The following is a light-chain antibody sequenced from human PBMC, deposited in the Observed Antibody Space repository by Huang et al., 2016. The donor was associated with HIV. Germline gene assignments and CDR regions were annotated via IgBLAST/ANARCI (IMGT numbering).Light chain of an antibody. CDR2: GAS. CDR3: QQYDNWPPLT. J-gene: IGKJ4*01. Sequence: EIVMTQSPATLSGSPGERATRSCRASQRVSSNLAWYQQKPGQAPRLLIYGASTRATENQARLSDSKYGIEYTLTISSLQSEDFAVDYCQQYDNWPPLTFGGGTKVEIK. V-gene: IGKV3-15*01. CDR1: QRVSSN.